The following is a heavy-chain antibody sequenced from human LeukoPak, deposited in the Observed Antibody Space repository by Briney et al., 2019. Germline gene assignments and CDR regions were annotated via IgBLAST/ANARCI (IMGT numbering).Heavy chain of an antibody. Sequence: SETLSLTCAVYGGSFSGYYWSWIRQPPGKGLEWIGEINHSGSTNYNPSLKSRVTISVDTSKNQFSLKLSSVTAADTAVYYCARAYSSSPNFDYWGQGTLVTVSS. CDR2: INHSGST. D-gene: IGHD6-6*01. CDR3: ARAYSSSPNFDY. V-gene: IGHV4-34*01. J-gene: IGHJ4*02. CDR1: GGSFSGYY.